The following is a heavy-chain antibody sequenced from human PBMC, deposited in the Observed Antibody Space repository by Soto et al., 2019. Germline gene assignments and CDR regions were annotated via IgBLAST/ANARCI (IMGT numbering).Heavy chain of an antibody. CDR1: GCTFSSYG. CDR3: AKEHWVRGVPCDY. CDR2: ISYDGSNK. V-gene: IGHV3-30*18. D-gene: IGHD3-10*01. Sequence: GGSLRLSCASSGCTFSSYGMHLVRQAPGKGLEWVAVISYDGSNKYYADSVKGRFTISRDNSKNTLYLQMNSLRAEDTAVYYCAKEHWVRGVPCDYWGQGTLVTVSS. J-gene: IGHJ4*02.